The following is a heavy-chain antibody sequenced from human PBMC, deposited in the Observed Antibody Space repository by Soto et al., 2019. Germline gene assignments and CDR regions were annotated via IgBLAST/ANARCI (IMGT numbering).Heavy chain of an antibody. J-gene: IGHJ6*02. CDR3: ARDLWGYCGTDCYPLDV. CDR2: MYNTGST. Sequence: SETLSLTCTVSGGSISRYYWSWIRQPPGKGLECIGYMYNTGSTVYNPSFKSRVTISVDTSKNQFSLKLNSVTAADTAVYYCARDLWGYCGTDCYPLDVWGQGTTVT. CDR1: GGSISRYY. V-gene: IGHV4-59*01. D-gene: IGHD2-21*02.